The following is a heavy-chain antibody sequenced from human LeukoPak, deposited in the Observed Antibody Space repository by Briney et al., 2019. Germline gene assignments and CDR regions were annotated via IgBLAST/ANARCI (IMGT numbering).Heavy chain of an antibody. J-gene: IGHJ4*02. CDR2: ISYDGSNK. D-gene: IGHD3-22*01. CDR1: GFTFSSYG. CDR3: AKAGYYDSSGYYYYLDY. V-gene: IGHV3-30*18. Sequence: GGSLRLSCAASGFTFSSYGMHWVRQAPGKGLEWVAVISYDGSNKYYADSMKGRFTISRDNSKNTLYLQMNSLRAEDTAVYYCAKAGYYDSSGYYYYLDYWGQGTLVSVSS.